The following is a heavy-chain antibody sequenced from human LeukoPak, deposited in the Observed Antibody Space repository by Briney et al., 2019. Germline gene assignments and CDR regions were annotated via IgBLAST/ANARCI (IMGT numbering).Heavy chain of an antibody. Sequence: PSVTLSLTCTVSGGSISSGSYYWRWIRQPAGTGLEWIGRIYTSGSTNYNPSLKSRVTISVDTSKNQFSLKLSSVTAADTAVYYCARDVPGWFDPWGQGTLVTVSS. CDR1: GGSISSGSYY. CDR2: IYTSGST. CDR3: ARDVPGWFDP. J-gene: IGHJ5*02. V-gene: IGHV4-61*02.